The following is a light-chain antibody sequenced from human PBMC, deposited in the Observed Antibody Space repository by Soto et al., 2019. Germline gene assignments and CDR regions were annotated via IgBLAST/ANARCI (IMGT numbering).Light chain of an antibody. CDR3: QQYNTWHRT. CDR2: HSS. CDR1: QSITSH. V-gene: IGKV3-15*01. Sequence: IVMTQSPGTLSLSPGDRATLSCRASQSITSHLAWYQQKPGQAPRLLIYHSSTRATGIPTRFSGSGSGTDFTLTISSLQSEDFAVYYCQQYNTWHRTFGQGTKVDI. J-gene: IGKJ1*01.